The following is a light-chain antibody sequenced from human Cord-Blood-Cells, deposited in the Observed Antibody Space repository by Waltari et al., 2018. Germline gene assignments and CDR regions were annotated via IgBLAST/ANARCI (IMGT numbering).Light chain of an antibody. CDR1: QSISSY. Sequence: DIQMTQSPSPLSASVGGRVTITCRASQSISSYLNWYQQKPGKAPKLLIYAASSFQSGVPSRFSGSGSGTDFTLTISSLQPEDFATYYCQQSYSTPYTFGQGTKLEIK. CDR3: QQSYSTPYT. CDR2: AAS. J-gene: IGKJ2*01. V-gene: IGKV1-39*01.